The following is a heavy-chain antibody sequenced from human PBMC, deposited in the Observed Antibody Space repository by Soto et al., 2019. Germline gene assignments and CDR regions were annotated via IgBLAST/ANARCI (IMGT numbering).Heavy chain of an antibody. V-gene: IGHV4-34*01. D-gene: IGHD6-19*01. CDR3: ARGERKKPLYSSGWYGYYYYGMDV. Sequence: SETLSLTCAVYGGSFSGYYWSWIRQPPGKGLEWIGEINHSGSTNYNPSIKSRVTISVDTSKNQFSLKLSSVTAADTAVYYCARGERKKPLYSSGWYGYYYYGMDVWGQGTTVTVSS. CDR2: INHSGST. CDR1: GGSFSGYY. J-gene: IGHJ6*02.